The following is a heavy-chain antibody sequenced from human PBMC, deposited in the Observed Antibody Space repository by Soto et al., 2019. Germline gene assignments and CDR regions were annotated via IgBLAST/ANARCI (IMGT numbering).Heavy chain of an antibody. J-gene: IGHJ4*02. V-gene: IGHV5-10-1*01. CDR1: GYSFTSYW. Sequence: GESLKISCKGSGYSFTSYWISWVRQMPGKGLEWMGRIDPSDSYTNHSPSFQGHVTTSADKSISTAYLQWSSLKASDTAMYYCAGQGIASAGTNFDYWGQGTLVTVSS. D-gene: IGHD6-13*01. CDR3: AGQGIASAGTNFDY. CDR2: IDPSDSYT.